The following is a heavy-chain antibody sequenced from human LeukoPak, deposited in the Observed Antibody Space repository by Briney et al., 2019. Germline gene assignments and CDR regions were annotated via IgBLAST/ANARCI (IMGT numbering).Heavy chain of an antibody. CDR3: VKRELYIVATT. V-gene: IGHV3-23*01. D-gene: IGHD5-12*01. CDR2: ISPGGSP. J-gene: IGHJ5*02. CDR1: GFTSSSNA. Sequence: PGGSLRLSCAASGFTSSSNAMGWVRQAPGKGLEWVSAISPGGSPYYADSVKGRFTISRDNSKNTLYLQMNSLGAEDTAVYYCVKRELYIVATTWGQGTLVTVSS.